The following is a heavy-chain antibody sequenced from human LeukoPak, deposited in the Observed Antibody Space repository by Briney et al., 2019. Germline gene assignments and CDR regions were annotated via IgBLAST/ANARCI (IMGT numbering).Heavy chain of an antibody. J-gene: IGHJ3*02. D-gene: IGHD2-15*01. CDR2: ISSSSSYI. CDR1: GFTFSSYS. CDR3: ARVIDRYCSGGSCTAFDI. Sequence: PGGSLRLSCAASGFTFSSYSMNWLRQAPGKGLEWVSSISSSSSYIYYADSVKGRFTISRDNAKNSLYLQMNSLRAEDTAVYYCARVIDRYCSGGSCTAFDIWGQGTMVTVSS. V-gene: IGHV3-21*01.